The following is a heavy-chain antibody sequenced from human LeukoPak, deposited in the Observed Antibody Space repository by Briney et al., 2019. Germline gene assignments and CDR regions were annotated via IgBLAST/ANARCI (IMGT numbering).Heavy chain of an antibody. CDR3: ARVVARFGELCFGY. J-gene: IGHJ4*02. CDR1: GYTFTGYY. V-gene: IGHV1-2*02. Sequence: ASVEVSCKASGYTFTGYYMHWVRQAPGQGLEWMGWINPNSGGTNYAQKFQGRVTMTRDTSISTAYMELSRLRSDDTAVYYCARVVARFGELCFGYWGQGTLVTVSS. CDR2: INPNSGGT. D-gene: IGHD3-10*01.